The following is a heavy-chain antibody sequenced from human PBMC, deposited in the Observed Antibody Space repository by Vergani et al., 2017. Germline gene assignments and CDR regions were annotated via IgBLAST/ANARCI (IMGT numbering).Heavy chain of an antibody. V-gene: IGHV4-34*01. CDR1: GGSFTSYH. CDR3: ARVNTETNGHLYYYYYMDV. J-gene: IGHJ6*03. CDR2: IDHTGRP. D-gene: IGHD4-11*01. Sequence: QVQLQQWGGGLLKPSETLSLTCVVNGGSFTSYHWTWIRPSPGEGLEWVGDIDHTGRPDYNPSLKSRLPMSVDNSRHQFSLTLNSVTATDTAIYFCARVNTETNGHLYYYYYMDVWGQGTAVTVS.